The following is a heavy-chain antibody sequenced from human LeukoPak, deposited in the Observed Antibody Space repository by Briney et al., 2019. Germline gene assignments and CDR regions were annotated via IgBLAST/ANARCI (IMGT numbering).Heavy chain of an antibody. CDR2: IIPISGIA. J-gene: IGHJ4*02. Sequence: SVKVSCKASGGTFSSYAISWVRQAPGQGLEWMGRIIPISGIANYAQKFQGRVTVTADKSTSTAYMELSSLRSEDTAVYYCATNVVGATDYWGQGTLVTVSS. CDR3: ATNVVGATDY. CDR1: GGTFSSYA. D-gene: IGHD1-26*01. V-gene: IGHV1-69*04.